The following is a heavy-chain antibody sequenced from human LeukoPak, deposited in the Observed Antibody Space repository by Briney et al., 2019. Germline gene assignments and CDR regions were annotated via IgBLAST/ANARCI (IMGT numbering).Heavy chain of an antibody. J-gene: IGHJ4*02. Sequence: GGSLRLSCAASGFTFSSYDMSWVRQAPGKGLQWVSAVSSGGDTTYNADSAKGRFSISRDNSKNTLYLQMNSLSADGTAVYYCASGGGYCSTTSCYVLYYWGQGALVAVSS. V-gene: IGHV3-23*01. CDR3: ASGGGYCSTTSCYVLYY. CDR1: GFTFSSYD. CDR2: VSSGGDTT. D-gene: IGHD2-2*01.